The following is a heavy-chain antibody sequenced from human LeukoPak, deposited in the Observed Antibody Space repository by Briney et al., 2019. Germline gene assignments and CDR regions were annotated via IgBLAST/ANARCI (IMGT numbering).Heavy chain of an antibody. J-gene: IGHJ4*02. CDR3: ARELATVTDYFDY. CDR2: INHSGST. D-gene: IGHD4-17*01. CDR1: GGSFSGYY. V-gene: IGHV4-34*01. Sequence: SETLSLTCAVYGGSFSGYYWSWIRQPPGKGLEWIGEINHSGSTNYNPSLKSRVTISVDTPKNQFSLKLSSVTAADTAVYSCARELATVTDYFDYWGQGTLVTVSS.